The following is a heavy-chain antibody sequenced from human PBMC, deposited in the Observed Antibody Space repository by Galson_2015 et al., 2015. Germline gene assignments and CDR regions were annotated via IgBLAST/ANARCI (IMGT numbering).Heavy chain of an antibody. CDR2: IYYSGST. D-gene: IGHD2-15*01. J-gene: IGHJ3*02. Sequence: ATLSLACPVSGGSISSYYWGWVRQPPGKGLEWIGYIYYSGSTNYNPSLKSLVTISVDTSKNQFSLRLSSVTAADTAVYYCAREVVVAANFRAFDIWGQGTMVTVSS. CDR3: AREVVVAANFRAFDI. V-gene: IGHV4-59*01. CDR1: GGSISSYY.